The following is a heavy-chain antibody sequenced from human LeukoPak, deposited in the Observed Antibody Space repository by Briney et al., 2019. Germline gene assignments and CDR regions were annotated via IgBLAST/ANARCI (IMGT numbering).Heavy chain of an antibody. V-gene: IGHV4-31*03. J-gene: IGHJ4*02. Sequence: PSETLSLTCTVSGASFSSGDQYWNWLRQSPGKGMEWIGSIHPSGRLYNNPSLESRVTVSIDTSKNQFSLNLNSVPAADTAVYFCSRGLDSRKLGYWGQGTLVTVSS. CDR3: SRGLDSRKLGY. CDR2: IHPSGRL. D-gene: IGHD3-22*01. CDR1: GASFSSGDQY.